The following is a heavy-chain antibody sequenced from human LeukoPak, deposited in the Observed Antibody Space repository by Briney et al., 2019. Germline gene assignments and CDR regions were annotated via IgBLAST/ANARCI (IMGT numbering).Heavy chain of an antibody. CDR1: GFTFSSYA. Sequence: PGRSLRLSCAASGFTFSSYAMHWVRQAPGKGLEWVAIISYDGSNKYYADSVKGRFTISRDNSKNTLYLQMNSLRTEYTAVYFCAREGSSSSFDYWGQGTLVTVSS. V-gene: IGHV3-30-3*01. CDR2: ISYDGSNK. CDR3: AREGSSSSFDY. J-gene: IGHJ4*02. D-gene: IGHD6-13*01.